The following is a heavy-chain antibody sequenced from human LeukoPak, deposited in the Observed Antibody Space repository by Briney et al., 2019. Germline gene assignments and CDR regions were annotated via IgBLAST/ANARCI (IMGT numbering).Heavy chain of an antibody. D-gene: IGHD4-17*01. J-gene: IGHJ4*02. V-gene: IGHV3-48*04. Sequence: GGSLRVSCAASGFTFSSYTMNWVRQAPGKGLEWVSYISSSSSTIYYADSVKGRFTISRDNAKNSLYLQMNSLRAEDTAVYYCTRDPHGDYPFVYWGQGTLLSVSS. CDR2: ISSSSSTI. CDR3: TRDPHGDYPFVY. CDR1: GFTFSSYT.